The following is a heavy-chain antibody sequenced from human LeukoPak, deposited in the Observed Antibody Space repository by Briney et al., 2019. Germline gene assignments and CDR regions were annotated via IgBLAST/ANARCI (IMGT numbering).Heavy chain of an antibody. CDR3: ARAKRSARGGYYFDY. D-gene: IGHD3-10*01. CDR2: ISSSSSTI. Sequence: PGGSLRLSCAASGFTFSSYRMNWVRQAPGKGLEWVSYISSSSSTIYYADSVKGRFTISRDNSKNTLYLQMNSLRAEDTAVYYCARAKRSARGGYYFDYWGQGTLVTVSS. V-gene: IGHV3-48*01. CDR1: GFTFSSYR. J-gene: IGHJ4*02.